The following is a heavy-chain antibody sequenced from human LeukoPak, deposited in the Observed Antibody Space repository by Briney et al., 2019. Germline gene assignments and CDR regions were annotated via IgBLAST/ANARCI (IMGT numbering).Heavy chain of an antibody. V-gene: IGHV4-34*01. D-gene: IGHD6-25*01. J-gene: IGHJ4*02. CDR2: INHRGST. Sequence: TSETLSLTCAVYGESLSKYYWTWIRQSPGKGLEWIGEINHRGSTNLNPSLKSRVTLSVDTSKHQFSLKLTSVTAADAAVYYCASSAGSTDYWGQGTLVTVSS. CDR1: GESLSKYY. CDR3: ASSAGSTDY.